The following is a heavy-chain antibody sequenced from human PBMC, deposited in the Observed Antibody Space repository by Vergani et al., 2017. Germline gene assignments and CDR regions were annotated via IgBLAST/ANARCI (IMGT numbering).Heavy chain of an antibody. CDR1: GASISDYY. J-gene: IGHJ1*01. Sequence: QVHLQESGPGLVKPSETLSLTCTVSGASISDYYWSWVRQPPGKRLEWIGYVHYSGSTYYNPSLRSRVSTSVDTSKNQFSLNVTLVTAADTAVYHCASGGSGTLGTWGQGTLVTVSS. CDR2: VHYSGST. V-gene: IGHV4-59*01. CDR3: ASGGSGTLGT. D-gene: IGHD3-16*01.